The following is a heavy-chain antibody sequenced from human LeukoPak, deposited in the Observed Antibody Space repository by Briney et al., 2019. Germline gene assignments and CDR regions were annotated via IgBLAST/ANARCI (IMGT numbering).Heavy chain of an antibody. V-gene: IGHV3-53*01. D-gene: IGHD3-10*01. Sequence: PGGSLRLSCAASGFTVSSNYMSWVRQAPGQGLECVSVIYSDGTTYYADSVKGRFTISRDKSKNTLYLQMNILRAEDTAVYYCAVYSYGSGSQKRYYYYMDVWGKGTTVTVSS. J-gene: IGHJ6*03. CDR1: GFTVSSNY. CDR2: IYSDGTT. CDR3: AVYSYGSGSQKRYYYYMDV.